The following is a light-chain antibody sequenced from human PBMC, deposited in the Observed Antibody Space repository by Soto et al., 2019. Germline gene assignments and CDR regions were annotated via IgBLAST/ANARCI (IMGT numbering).Light chain of an antibody. CDR2: AAS. J-gene: IGKJ1*01. V-gene: IGKV1-27*01. Sequence: DIKMTQSTSSLSASVGDRVTITCRASQGISNYLAWYHQKPGKVPKPLIYAASTLKAGVQSRFSCSGSGTDFTLTISSLQPEDVATYYCQKYNSDPLTFGQGTKVEIK. CDR3: QKYNSDPLT. CDR1: QGISNY.